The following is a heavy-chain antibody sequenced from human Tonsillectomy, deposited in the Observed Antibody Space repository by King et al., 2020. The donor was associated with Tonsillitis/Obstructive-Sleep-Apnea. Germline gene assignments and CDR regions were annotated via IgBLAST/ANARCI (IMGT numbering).Heavy chain of an antibody. Sequence: DVQLVESGGGLVQPGGSLRLSCAASGFTFSSYWMHWVRQAPGKGLVWVSRINNDGSSTNYADSVKGRFTISRDNAKNTLYLQMNSLRAEDTAVYYCARGRSGPDYAKPFDAFDIWGQGTMVTVSS. V-gene: IGHV3-74*01. CDR1: GFTFSSYW. CDR2: INNDGSST. J-gene: IGHJ3*02. D-gene: IGHD4-17*01. CDR3: ARGRSGPDYAKPFDAFDI.